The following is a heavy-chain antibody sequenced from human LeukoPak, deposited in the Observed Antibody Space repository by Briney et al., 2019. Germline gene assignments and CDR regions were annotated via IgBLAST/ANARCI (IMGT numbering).Heavy chain of an antibody. J-gene: IGHJ6*03. Sequence: SETLSLTCTVSGGSISSGSYYWSWIRQPPGKGLEWIGSIYHSGSTYYNPSLKSRVTISVDTSKNQFSLKLSSVTAADTAVYYCARVRAGDYYYYMDVWGKGTTVTVSS. CDR1: GGSISSGSYY. CDR2: IYHSGST. V-gene: IGHV4-39*07. CDR3: ARVRAGDYYYYMDV.